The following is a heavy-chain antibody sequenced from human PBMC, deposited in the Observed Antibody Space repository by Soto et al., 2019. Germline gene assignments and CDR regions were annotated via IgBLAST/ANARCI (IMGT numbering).Heavy chain of an antibody. CDR3: ANDYGDETFDP. J-gene: IGHJ5*02. Sequence: ASVKVSCKASGYTFTSYGISWVRQAPGQGLEWMGWISAYNGNTNYAQKFQGRVTMTTDTSTSTAYMELSSLRSEDTAVYYCANDYGDETFDPWGQGTLVTVS. V-gene: IGHV1-18*01. CDR1: GYTFTSYG. CDR2: ISAYNGNT. D-gene: IGHD4-17*01.